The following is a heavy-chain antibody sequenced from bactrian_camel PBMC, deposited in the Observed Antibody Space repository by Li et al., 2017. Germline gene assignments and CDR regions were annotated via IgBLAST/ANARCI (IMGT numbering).Heavy chain of an antibody. CDR1: GYTYNRNC. V-gene: IGHV3S1*01. D-gene: IGHD2*01. CDR2: IATGSGNT. Sequence: HVQLVESGGGSVQAGGSLRLSCAASGYTYNRNCMAWFRQAPGKEREGVARIATGSGNTYYADSVKGRFTVSRDNANNTVNLMMNSVEPEDTAMYYCAANFGPYCSGPYLARRANFLGQGTQVTVS. J-gene: IGHJ4*01.